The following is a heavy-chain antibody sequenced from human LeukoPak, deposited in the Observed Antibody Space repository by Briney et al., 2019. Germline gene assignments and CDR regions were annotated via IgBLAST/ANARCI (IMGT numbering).Heavy chain of an antibody. J-gene: IGHJ4*02. D-gene: IGHD2-15*01. CDR2: IYSSGTT. CDR3: ASRDRLVVVAATYDY. Sequence: SETLSLTCTVSGGSISSGGYSWSWIRQPPGKGLEWIGYIYSSGTTYSSPSLKSRVTISVDTSKNQFSLKLSSVTAADTAVYYCASRDRLVVVAATYDYWGQGTLVTVSS. V-gene: IGHV4-30-4*07. CDR1: GGSISSGGYS.